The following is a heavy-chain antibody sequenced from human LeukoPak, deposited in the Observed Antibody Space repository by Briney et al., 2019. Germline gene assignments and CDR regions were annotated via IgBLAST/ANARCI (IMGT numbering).Heavy chain of an antibody. CDR1: GFTVSNSY. CDR3: ARDSDSGYGPFAS. V-gene: IGHV3-53*01. Sequence: GGSLRLSCAASGFTVSNSYMSWVRQAPGKGLEWVSVIHSGGTTNCADSVQGRFTISRDNSKTTAYLHMNSLRAEDTAVYYCARDSDSGYGPFASWGQGTLVTVSS. J-gene: IGHJ4*02. CDR2: IHSGGTT. D-gene: IGHD5-12*01.